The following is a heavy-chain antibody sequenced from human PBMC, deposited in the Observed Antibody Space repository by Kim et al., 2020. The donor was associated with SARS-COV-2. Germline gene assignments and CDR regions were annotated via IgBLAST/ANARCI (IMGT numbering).Heavy chain of an antibody. CDR3: ARLIRGDRSGWLDY. D-gene: IGHD6-25*01. CDR2: IDWDDDK. V-gene: IGHV2-70*17. CDR1: GFSLSTSGMC. Sequence: SGPTLVNPTQTLTLTCTFSGFSLSTSGMCVSWVRQPPGKALEWLARIDWDDDKFYITSLKTRLTISKDTSKNQVVLTMTNMDPVDTATYYCARLIRGDRSGWLDYWGQGTLVTVSS. J-gene: IGHJ4*02.